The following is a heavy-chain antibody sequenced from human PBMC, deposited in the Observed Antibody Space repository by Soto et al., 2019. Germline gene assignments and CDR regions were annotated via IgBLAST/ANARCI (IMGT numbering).Heavy chain of an antibody. CDR1: GGSISSSNHY. Sequence: QLQLQESGPGLVKPSETLSLTCTVSGGSISSSNHYWGWIRQPPGKGLEWIGSIYYSGTTYYKPSLKSRFTISVDTSNNQFSLRLSSVIAADTAVYYCARRDFYGGNFDLWGRGTLVTVSS. CDR3: ARRDFYGGNFDL. J-gene: IGHJ2*01. CDR2: IYYSGTT. V-gene: IGHV4-39*01. D-gene: IGHD4-17*01.